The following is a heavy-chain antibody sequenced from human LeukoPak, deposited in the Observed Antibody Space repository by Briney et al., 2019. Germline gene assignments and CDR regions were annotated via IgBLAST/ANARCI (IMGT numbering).Heavy chain of an antibody. J-gene: IGHJ4*02. D-gene: IGHD6-19*01. V-gene: IGHV4-4*07. Sequence: SETLSLTCTVSGGSISSYYWSWIRQPAGKGLEWIGRIYTSGSTNYNPSLKSRVTMSVDTSKNQFSLKLSSVTAADTAVYYCARRNLAVAASPFDYWGQGTLVTVSS. CDR1: GGSISSYY. CDR2: IYTSGST. CDR3: ARRNLAVAASPFDY.